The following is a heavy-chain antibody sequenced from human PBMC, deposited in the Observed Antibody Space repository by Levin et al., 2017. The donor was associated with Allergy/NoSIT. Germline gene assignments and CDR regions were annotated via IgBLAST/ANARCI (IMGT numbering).Heavy chain of an antibody. Sequence: GESLKISCAASGFTFSNYVITWVRQAPGKGLEWVSVISSSGGSTYYADSVRGRFTISRDNSKNTLYLQMNSLRAEDTAVNYCEKRSCGGDCKDAFDIWGQGTMVTVSS. CDR2: ISSSGGST. V-gene: IGHV3-23*01. J-gene: IGHJ3*02. D-gene: IGHD2-21*02. CDR3: EKRSCGGDCKDAFDI. CDR1: GFTFSNYV.